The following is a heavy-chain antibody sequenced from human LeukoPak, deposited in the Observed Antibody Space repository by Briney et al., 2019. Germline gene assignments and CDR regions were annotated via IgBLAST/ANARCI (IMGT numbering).Heavy chain of an antibody. Sequence: PGGSLRLSCAASGFTFSSYSVNWVRQAPGKGLEWVSSISSSSSYIYYADSVKGRFTISRDNAKNSLYLQMNSLRAEDTAVYYCARSRGPPYCGGDCYQIDYWGQGTLVTVSS. J-gene: IGHJ4*02. D-gene: IGHD2-21*02. V-gene: IGHV3-21*01. CDR2: ISSSSSYI. CDR1: GFTFSSYS. CDR3: ARSRGPPYCGGDCYQIDY.